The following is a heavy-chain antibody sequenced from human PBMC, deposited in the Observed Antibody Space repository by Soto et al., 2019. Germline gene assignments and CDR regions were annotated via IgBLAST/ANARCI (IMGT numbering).Heavy chain of an antibody. CDR1: GFTFSSYG. J-gene: IGHJ6*02. V-gene: IGHV3-30*03. Sequence: QVQLVESGGGVVQPGRSLRLSCAASGFTFSSYGMHWVRQAPGKGLEWVAAISYDGSNKYYADSVKGRFTISRDNSKNTLYIQMNSLRAEDNAVYYCARPYSLSWYYGMDVWGQGTTVTVSS. CDR3: ARPYSLSWYYGMDV. D-gene: IGHD6-13*01. CDR2: ISYDGSNK.